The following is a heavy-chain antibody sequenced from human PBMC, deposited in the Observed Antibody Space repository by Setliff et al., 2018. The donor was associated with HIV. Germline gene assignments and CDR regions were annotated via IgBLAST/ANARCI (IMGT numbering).Heavy chain of an antibody. CDR3: ATNELESDY. CDR1: GFTFSGYE. D-gene: IGHD1-1*01. V-gene: IGHV3-48*03. Sequence: GGSLRLSCAASGFTFSGYEMNWVRQAPGKGLEWIASISGSGRTLNYADSVKRRFTISRDNAKNLLFLQMNSLRAEDTAVYYCATNELESDYWGQGALVTVSS. J-gene: IGHJ4*02. CDR2: ISGSGRTL.